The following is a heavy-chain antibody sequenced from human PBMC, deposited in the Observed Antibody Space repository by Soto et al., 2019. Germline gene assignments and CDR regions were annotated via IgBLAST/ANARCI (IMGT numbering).Heavy chain of an antibody. J-gene: IGHJ4*02. Sequence: PSETLSLTCAVYGGSFSGYYWSWIRQPPGTGLEWIGEINHSGSTNYNPSLKSRVTISVDTSKNQFSLKLSSVTAADTAVYYCARYDGGIAARIDYWGQGTLVTVSS. V-gene: IGHV4-34*01. CDR1: GGSFSGYY. D-gene: IGHD6-6*01. CDR2: INHSGST. CDR3: ARYDGGIAARIDY.